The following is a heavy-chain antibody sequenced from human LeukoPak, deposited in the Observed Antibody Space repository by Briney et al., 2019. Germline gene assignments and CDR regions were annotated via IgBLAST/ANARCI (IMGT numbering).Heavy chain of an antibody. Sequence: PGGSLRLSCAASGFTFSSYAMSWVRQAPGKGLEWVSAISGSGGSTYYADSVKGRFTTSRDNSKNTLYLQMNSLRAEDTAVYYCANSRGAYYDFWSGYNGNLFDCWGQGTLVTVSS. CDR1: GFTFSSYA. D-gene: IGHD3-3*01. CDR2: ISGSGGST. V-gene: IGHV3-23*01. CDR3: ANSRGAYYDFWSGYNGNLFDC. J-gene: IGHJ4*02.